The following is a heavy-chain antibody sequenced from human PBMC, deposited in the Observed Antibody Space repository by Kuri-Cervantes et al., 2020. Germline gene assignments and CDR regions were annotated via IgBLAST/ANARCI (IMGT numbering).Heavy chain of an antibody. CDR3: AKGPMIVVVRDYYFDY. Sequence: ASVKVSCKASGYTFTSYGISWVRQAPGQGLEWMGWISAYNVNTNYAQKLQGRVTMTTDTSTSTAYMELRSLRAEDTAVYYCAKGPMIVVVRDYYFDYWGQGTLVTVSS. V-gene: IGHV1-18*01. CDR1: GYTFTSYG. J-gene: IGHJ4*02. D-gene: IGHD3-22*01. CDR2: ISAYNVNT.